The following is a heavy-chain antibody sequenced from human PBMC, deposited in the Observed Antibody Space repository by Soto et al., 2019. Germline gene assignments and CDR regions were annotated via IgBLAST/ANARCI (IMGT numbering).Heavy chain of an antibody. J-gene: IGHJ5*02. CDR1: GGSFSGYY. Sequence: QVQLQQWGAGLLKPSETLSLTCAVYGGSFSGYYWSWIRQPPGKGLEWIGEINHSGSTNYNPSLKSRVTISVETSKNQFSLKLSSVTAADTAVYYCARGSRRTYYDFWSGYYSSWFDPWGQGTLVTVSS. D-gene: IGHD3-3*01. CDR3: ARGSRRTYYDFWSGYYSSWFDP. V-gene: IGHV4-34*01. CDR2: INHSGST.